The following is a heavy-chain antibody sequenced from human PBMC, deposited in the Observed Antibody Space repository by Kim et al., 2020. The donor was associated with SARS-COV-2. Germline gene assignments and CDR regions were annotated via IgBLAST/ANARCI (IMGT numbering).Heavy chain of an antibody. D-gene: IGHD2-21*01. CDR1: GFTFSIYG. Sequence: GGSLRLSCAASGFTFSIYGMHWVRQAPGKGLEWLALISYDGKTKYYTDSLSGRFTNSRDNSENTLYLQMTSLRAEDTAIYYWARDILVAGNTGLYAGDHWGQGPRVTVSS. J-gene: IGHJ4*02. V-gene: IGHV3-33*05. CDR3: ARDILVAGNTGLYAGDH. CDR2: ISYDGKTK.